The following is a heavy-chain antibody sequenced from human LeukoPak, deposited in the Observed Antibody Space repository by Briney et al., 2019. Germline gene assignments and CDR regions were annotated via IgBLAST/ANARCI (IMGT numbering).Heavy chain of an antibody. V-gene: IGHV1-8*01. J-gene: IGHJ4*02. CDR1: GYSFTDYD. D-gene: IGHD2/OR15-2a*01. CDR2: MNPKTDNT. Sequence: ASVKVSCKTSGYSFTDYDIHWERQATGQGLEWMGWMNPKTDNTEYAQKFQGRVTLTWTTSISTAYMELSSLKSEDTAVYFCARSGPISLRFWGQGTLVTVSS. CDR3: ARSGPISLRF.